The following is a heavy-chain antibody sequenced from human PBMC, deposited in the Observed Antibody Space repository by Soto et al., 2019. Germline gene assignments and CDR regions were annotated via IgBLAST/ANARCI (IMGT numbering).Heavy chain of an antibody. V-gene: IGHV4-34*01. CDR1: GGSFSGYY. J-gene: IGHJ5*02. D-gene: IGHD3-3*01. Sequence: SETLSLTCAVYGGSFSGYYWSWIRQPPGKGLEWIGEINHSGSTNYNPSLKSRVTISVDTSKNQFSLKLSSVTAADTAVYYCARVRYDFWSGYQTNWFDPWGQGTLVTVSS. CDR3: ARVRYDFWSGYQTNWFDP. CDR2: INHSGST.